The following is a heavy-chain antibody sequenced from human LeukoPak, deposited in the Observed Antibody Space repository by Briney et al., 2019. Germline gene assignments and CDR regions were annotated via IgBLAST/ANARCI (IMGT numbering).Heavy chain of an antibody. CDR3: AKWARYCTNGVCYYFDY. V-gene: IGHV3-21*04. CDR2: ITSSSSYI. D-gene: IGHD2-8*01. Sequence: GGSLRLSCAASGFTFSTYNMNWVRQAPGKGLEWVSSITSSSSYIYYADSVKGRFTISRDNSKNTLYLQMNSLRAEDTAVYYCAKWARYCTNGVCYYFDYWGQGTLVTVSS. J-gene: IGHJ4*02. CDR1: GFTFSTYN.